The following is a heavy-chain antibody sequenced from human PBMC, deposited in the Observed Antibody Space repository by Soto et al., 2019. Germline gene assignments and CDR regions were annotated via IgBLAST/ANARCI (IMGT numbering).Heavy chain of an antibody. D-gene: IGHD3-3*01. CDR1: GYTFTSYA. CDR2: INAGNGNT. V-gene: IGHV1-3*01. Sequence: ASVKVSCKASGYTFTSYAMHWVRQAPGQRXEWMGWINAGNGNTKYSQKFQGRVTITRDTSASTAYMELSSLRSEDTAVYYCARVPEITIFGVVTAPHFDYWGQGTLVTVSS. CDR3: ARVPEITIFGVVTAPHFDY. J-gene: IGHJ4*02.